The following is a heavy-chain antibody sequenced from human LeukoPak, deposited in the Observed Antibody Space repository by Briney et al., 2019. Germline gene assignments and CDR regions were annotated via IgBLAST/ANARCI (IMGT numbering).Heavy chain of an antibody. CDR1: GGSISSSSYY. D-gene: IGHD6-13*01. Sequence: PSETLSLTCTVSGGSISSSSYYWGWIRQPPGKGLEWIGSIYYSGSTYYNPSLKSRVTISVDRSKNQFSLKLSSVTAADTAVYYCARGPSLQQLPHYFDYWGQGTLVTVSS. CDR3: ARGPSLQQLPHYFDY. V-gene: IGHV4-39*07. J-gene: IGHJ4*02. CDR2: IYYSGST.